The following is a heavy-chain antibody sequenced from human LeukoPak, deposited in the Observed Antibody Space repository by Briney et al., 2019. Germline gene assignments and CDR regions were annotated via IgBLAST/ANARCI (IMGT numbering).Heavy chain of an antibody. CDR1: GGSISSYY. J-gene: IGHJ4*02. Sequence: PSETLPLTCTVSGGSISSYYWSWIRKPPGRGLEYIGFIYYSGSTKYNPSLKSRVTISVDTSKNQFYLKLNSVTAADTAVYYCARRSESGYSFDNWGQGTLVTVSS. CDR3: ARRSESGYSFDN. CDR2: IYYSGST. D-gene: IGHD5-12*01. V-gene: IGHV4-59*01.